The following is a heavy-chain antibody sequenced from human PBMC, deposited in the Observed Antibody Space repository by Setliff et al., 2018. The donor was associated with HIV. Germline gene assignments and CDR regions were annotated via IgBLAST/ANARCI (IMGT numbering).Heavy chain of an antibody. CDR3: ARDWVTRSNYYGSGSPWYFDF. CDR1: GGSISSYY. V-gene: IGHV4-4*07. CDR2: VYASAYS. Sequence: SETLSLTCTVSGGSISSYYWNWIRQPAGKGLEWIGRVYASAYSNYNPSLKSRATMSVDTSQNQFSLKLRSVNAADTAVYYCARDWVTRSNYYGSGSPWYFDFWGRGILVTVSS. D-gene: IGHD3-10*01. J-gene: IGHJ2*01.